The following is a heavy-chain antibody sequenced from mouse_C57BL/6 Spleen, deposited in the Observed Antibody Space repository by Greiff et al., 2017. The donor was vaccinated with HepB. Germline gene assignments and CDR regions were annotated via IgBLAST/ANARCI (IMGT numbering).Heavy chain of an antibody. CDR1: GYAFSSYW. CDR2: IYPGDGDT. Sequence: VQLQQSGPELVKPGASVKISCKASGYAFSSYWMNWVKQRPGKGLEWIGWIYPGDGDTNYNGKFKGKATLTADKSSSTAYMLHSSLTSEDSAVYYCARKCYCGSSLYALDYWGQGTSVTVSS. V-gene: IGHV1-82*01. J-gene: IGHJ4*01. CDR3: ARKCYCGSSLYALDY. D-gene: IGHD1-1*01.